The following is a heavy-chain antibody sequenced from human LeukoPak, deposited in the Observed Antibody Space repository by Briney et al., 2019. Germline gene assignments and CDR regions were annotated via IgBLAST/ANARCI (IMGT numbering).Heavy chain of an antibody. CDR1: GGSISSYY. V-gene: IGHV4-59*01. CDR3: ARGRYYYGSASYYIPHYFDY. D-gene: IGHD3-10*01. Sequence: SETLSLTCTVSGGSISSYYWSWIRQPPGKGLEWIGYIYYSGSTNYNPSLTSRVTISVDTSKSQFSLKLSSVTAADTAVYYCARGRYYYGSASYYIPHYFDYWGQGTLVTVSS. CDR2: IYYSGST. J-gene: IGHJ4*02.